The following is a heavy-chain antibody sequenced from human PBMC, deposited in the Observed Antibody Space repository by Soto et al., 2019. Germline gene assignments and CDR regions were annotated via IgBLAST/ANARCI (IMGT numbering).Heavy chain of an antibody. CDR2: IVPMYDTP. V-gene: IGHV1-69*13. D-gene: IGHD6-19*01. CDR1: GGSFSSKA. J-gene: IGHJ3*02. CDR3: AREWGNRHVAGSEAFEI. Sequence: SVKVSCKASGGSFSSKAFSWVRQAPGQGLEWVGGIVPMYDTPVYAQNLQDRVTISADESTTTVYLELSSVTSDDTAVYFCAREWGNRHVAGSEAFEIWGQGTMVTVSS.